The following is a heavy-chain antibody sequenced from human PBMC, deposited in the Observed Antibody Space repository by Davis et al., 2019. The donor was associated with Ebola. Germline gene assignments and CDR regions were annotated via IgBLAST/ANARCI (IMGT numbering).Heavy chain of an antibody. CDR1: GFSFRSHW. CDR2: INGDGSMT. J-gene: IGHJ6*04. D-gene: IGHD1-1*01. CDR3: ASVLETVRHDPFYYYYGMDV. V-gene: IGHV3-74*01. Sequence: GESLKISCAASGFSFRSHWMHWVRQAPGKGLVWVSRINGDGSMTSYADSVKGRFTSSRDNAKSTLYLQMNSLRAEDTAVYYCASVLETVRHDPFYYYYGMDVWGKGTTVTVSS.